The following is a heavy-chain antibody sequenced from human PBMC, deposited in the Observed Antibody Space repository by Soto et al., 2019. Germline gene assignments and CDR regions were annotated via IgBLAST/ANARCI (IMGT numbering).Heavy chain of an antibody. CDR1: GFTFSDYY. CDR2: ISSSGSTI. Sequence: GGSLRLSCAASGFTFSDYYMSWIRQAPGKGLEWVSYISSSGSTIYYADSVKGRFTISRENAKNSLYLQMNSLRAEDTAVYYCARDFACSGGSCYGLWGAFDIWGQGTMVTVSS. V-gene: IGHV3-11*01. CDR3: ARDFACSGGSCYGLWGAFDI. D-gene: IGHD2-15*01. J-gene: IGHJ3*02.